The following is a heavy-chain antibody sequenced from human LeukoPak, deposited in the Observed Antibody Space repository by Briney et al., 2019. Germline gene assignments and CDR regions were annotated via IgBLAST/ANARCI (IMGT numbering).Heavy chain of an antibody. D-gene: IGHD3-3*01. CDR2: ISMSSSSI. J-gene: IGHJ4*02. Sequence: GGSLRLSCAASGFTLSRYSMNWARQAQGRGLEWVSAISMSSSSIYYADSVKGRFTISRDNAKNSLYLQMNSLGAEDTAVFYCASEATIFGNDYWGQGTLVTVSS. CDR1: GFTLSRYS. CDR3: ASEATIFGNDY. V-gene: IGHV3-21*01.